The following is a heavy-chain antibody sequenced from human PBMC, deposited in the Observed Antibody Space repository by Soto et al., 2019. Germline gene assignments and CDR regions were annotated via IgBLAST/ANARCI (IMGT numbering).Heavy chain of an antibody. CDR3: ASQKSAGDALRDRYFDF. V-gene: IGHV3-72*01. Sequence: GGSLRLSCAASGFTFSDHFMDWVRQAPGKGLEWVGRAKTGPFGYATQYAASVNGRFTVSRDDSENSFYLLMNSLKVDDTAVYYCASQKSAGDALRDRYFDFWGRGTLVTVSS. CDR2: AKTGPFGYAT. D-gene: IGHD6-13*01. CDR1: GFTFSDHF. J-gene: IGHJ2*01.